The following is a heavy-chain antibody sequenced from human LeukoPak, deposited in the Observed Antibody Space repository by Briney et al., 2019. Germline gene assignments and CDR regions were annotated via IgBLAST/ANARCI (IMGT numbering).Heavy chain of an antibody. CDR3: ARGSCDDYRCYFDY. Sequence: SVKASCKASGGTFSSYAISWVRQAPGQGLEWMGGIIPIFGTANYAQKFQGRVTITADESTSTAYMELSSLRSEDTAVYYCARGSCDDYRCYFDYWGQGTLVTVSS. CDR2: IIPIFGTA. V-gene: IGHV1-69*01. J-gene: IGHJ4*02. D-gene: IGHD4-11*01. CDR1: GGTFSSYA.